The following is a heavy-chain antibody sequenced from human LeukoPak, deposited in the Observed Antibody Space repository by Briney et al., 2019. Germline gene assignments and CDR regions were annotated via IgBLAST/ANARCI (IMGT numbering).Heavy chain of an antibody. D-gene: IGHD3-10*01. V-gene: IGHV4-59*13. CDR2: IYYSGST. CDR3: ARDWDNRHGSGSYYGYYGMDV. Sequence: SEPLSLTCTVSGGYISSYYWICMRAPPGGGLEGIGYIYYSGSTNYNPSLKSRVTISVDTTNNQYSLKLSSVTAAYTAVYYCARDWDNRHGSGSYYGYYGMDVWGQGTTVTVSS. CDR1: GGYISSYY. J-gene: IGHJ6*02.